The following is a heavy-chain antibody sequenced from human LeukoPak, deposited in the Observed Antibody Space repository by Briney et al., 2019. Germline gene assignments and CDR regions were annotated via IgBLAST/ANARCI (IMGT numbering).Heavy chain of an antibody. CDR1: GFTFSNHG. V-gene: IGHV3-30*02. J-gene: IGHJ3*02. CDR3: AKDKLSGDHDAFDI. CDR2: IRYDGSNK. Sequence: GGSLRLSCAATGFTFSNHGMHWVRQAPGKGLEWVTVIRYDGSNKYYAGSVKGRFSISRDNSKNTLYLQMNSLRPEDTAVYYCAKDKLSGDHDAFDIWGLGTMVTVSS. D-gene: IGHD3-10*02.